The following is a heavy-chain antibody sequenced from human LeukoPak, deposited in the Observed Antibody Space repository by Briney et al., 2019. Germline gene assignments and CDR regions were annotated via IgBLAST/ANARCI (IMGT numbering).Heavy chain of an antibody. CDR2: IYPGDSDT. Sequence: GASLQISCKGSGYNFTTYWIGWVRQLPGKGLEWMGTIYPGDSDTRYRPSLQGHVTISADKSSSTAYLQWSGLKDSDTAMYYCARRGYSGYEGSWFDYWGQGSLVTVSS. CDR3: ARRGYSGYEGSWFDY. D-gene: IGHD5-12*01. J-gene: IGHJ4*02. V-gene: IGHV5-51*01. CDR1: GYNFTTYW.